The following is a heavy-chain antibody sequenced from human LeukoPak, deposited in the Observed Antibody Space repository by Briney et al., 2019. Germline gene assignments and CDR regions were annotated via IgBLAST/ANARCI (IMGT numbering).Heavy chain of an antibody. D-gene: IGHD3-10*01. J-gene: IGHJ6*03. CDR3: ARVEHLWFGEDYYYMDV. Sequence: PGESLRLSCAASGFTFSSYWMHWVRQAPGKGLVWVSRINTDGSSTSYADSVKGRFTISRDNAKNTLYLQMNSLRAEDTAVYYCARVEHLWFGEDYYYMDVWGKGTTVTVSS. CDR1: GFTFSSYW. V-gene: IGHV3-74*01. CDR2: INTDGSST.